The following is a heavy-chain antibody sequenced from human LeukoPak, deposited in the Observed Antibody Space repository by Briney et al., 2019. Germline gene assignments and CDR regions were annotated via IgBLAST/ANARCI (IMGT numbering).Heavy chain of an antibody. Sequence: ASVKVSCKASGYTFTSYGISWVRQAPGQGLEWMGWINPNSGCTNYAQKFQGRVTMTRDTSISTAYMALSRLRSDDTAVYYCARTPRDDYYGSGSNTPSWFDPWGQGTLVTVSS. V-gene: IGHV1-2*02. CDR2: INPNSGCT. CDR1: GYTFTSYG. J-gene: IGHJ5*02. D-gene: IGHD3-10*01. CDR3: ARTPRDDYYGSGSNTPSWFDP.